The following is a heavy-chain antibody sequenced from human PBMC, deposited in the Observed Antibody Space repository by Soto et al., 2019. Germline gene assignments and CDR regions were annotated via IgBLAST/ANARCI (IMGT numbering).Heavy chain of an antibody. Sequence: GGSLRLSCAASGFTFSNAWMNWVRQAPGKGLEWVSAISGSGGSTYYADSVKGRFTISRDNSKNTLYLQMNSLRAEDTAVYYCAKNHDYYYGMDVWGQGTTVTVSS. CDR1: GFTFSNAW. CDR2: ISGSGGST. CDR3: AKNHDYYYGMDV. V-gene: IGHV3-23*01. J-gene: IGHJ6*02.